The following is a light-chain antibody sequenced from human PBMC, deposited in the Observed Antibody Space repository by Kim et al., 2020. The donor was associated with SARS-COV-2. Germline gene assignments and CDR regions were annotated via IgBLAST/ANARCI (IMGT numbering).Light chain of an antibody. Sequence: GQSMTISCTGTSSDVGGYKYVSWYQQHPGKAPKLMIYDVTTRPSGVSNRFSGSKSGNTASLTISGLQAEDEADYYCYSYTSSDTSVFGGGTQLTVL. CDR3: YSYTSSDTSV. V-gene: IGLV2-14*04. J-gene: IGLJ3*02. CDR1: SSDVGGYKY. CDR2: DVT.